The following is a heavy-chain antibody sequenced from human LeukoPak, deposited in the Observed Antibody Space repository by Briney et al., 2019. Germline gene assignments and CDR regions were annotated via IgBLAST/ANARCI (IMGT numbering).Heavy chain of an antibody. CDR3: ARVSKGNWFDP. J-gene: IGHJ5*02. V-gene: IGHV1-18*01. CDR2: ISAYNGNT. D-gene: IGHD3-16*02. CDR1: GYTFNRFG. Sequence: ASVKVSCKASGYTFNRFGISWVRQAPGQGLEWLGWISAYNGNTNYAQKLQGRVTMTTDTSTSTAYMELRSLRSDDTAVYYCARVSKGNWFDPWGQGTLVTVSS.